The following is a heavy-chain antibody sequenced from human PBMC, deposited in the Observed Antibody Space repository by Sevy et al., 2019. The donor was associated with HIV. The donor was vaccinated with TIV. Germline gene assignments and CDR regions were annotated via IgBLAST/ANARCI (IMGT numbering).Heavy chain of an antibody. CDR3: AKGTTTYNYGTVDY. CDR1: GFTFSNYA. CDR2: ISGSVGST. J-gene: IGHJ4*02. D-gene: IGHD5-18*01. V-gene: IGHV3-23*01. Sequence: GGSLRLSCEASGFTFSNYAMNWVRQAPGKGLEWVSIISGSVGSTYYADSVKGRFTISRDNSKNTLYLQMNSLRGEDTAVYYCAKGTTTYNYGTVDYWGQGILVTVSS.